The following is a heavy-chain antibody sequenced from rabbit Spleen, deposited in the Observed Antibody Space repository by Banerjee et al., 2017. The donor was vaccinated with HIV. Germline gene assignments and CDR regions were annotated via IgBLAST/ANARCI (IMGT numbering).Heavy chain of an antibody. CDR3: ARGWGGDGHAFDP. Sequence: QEQLEESGGDLVKPEGSLTLTCTASGFTISSSYWICWVRQAPGKGLEWIACMDVGSSGSTYYASWAKGRFTISKTSTTVTLQMTSLTVADTATYFCARGWGGDGHAFDPWGPGTLVTVS. D-gene: IGHD2-1*01. J-gene: IGHJ2*01. CDR1: GFTISSSYW. CDR2: MDVGSSGST. V-gene: IGHV1S45*01.